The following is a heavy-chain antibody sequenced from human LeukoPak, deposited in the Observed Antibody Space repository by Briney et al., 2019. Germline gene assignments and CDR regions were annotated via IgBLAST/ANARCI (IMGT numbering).Heavy chain of an antibody. V-gene: IGHV3-53*01. CDR3: ARDRYFDWLSD. Sequence: PGGSLRLSCAASGFTFDDYGMSWVRQAPGKGLEWVSVIYSGGSTYYAASVKGRFTISRDNSKNTLYLQMNSLRAEDTAVYYCARDRYFDWLSDWGQGTLVTVSS. CDR1: GFTFDDYG. D-gene: IGHD3-9*01. J-gene: IGHJ4*02. CDR2: IYSGGST.